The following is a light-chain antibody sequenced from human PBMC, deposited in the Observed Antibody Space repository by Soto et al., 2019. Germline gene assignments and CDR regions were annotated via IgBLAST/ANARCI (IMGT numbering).Light chain of an antibody. CDR3: QQVNSYPIT. CDR2: AAS. V-gene: IGKV1-9*01. J-gene: IGKJ5*01. CDR1: QGISNS. Sequence: DIHLTQSPSFLSASVGDRVIITCRASQGISNSLAWYQQKPGKAPKLLIYAASTLQSGVPSRFSGSGSGTELTRTISSLQPEDVATYYCQQVNSYPITFGQGTRLEIK.